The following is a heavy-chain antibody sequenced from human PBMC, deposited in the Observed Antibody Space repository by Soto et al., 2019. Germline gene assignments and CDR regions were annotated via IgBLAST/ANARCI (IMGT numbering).Heavy chain of an antibody. CDR3: ARGKVGATTEVRWGFDY. D-gene: IGHD1-26*01. Sequence: QVQLQESGPGLVKPSQTLSLTCTVSGGSISSGGYYWSWIRQHPGKGLERIGYIYYSGSTYYNPSLKSRVTISVDTSKNQFSLKLTSVTAADTAVYYCARGKVGATTEVRWGFDYWGQGTLVTVSS. CDR2: IYYSGST. V-gene: IGHV4-31*03. J-gene: IGHJ4*02. CDR1: GGSISSGGYY.